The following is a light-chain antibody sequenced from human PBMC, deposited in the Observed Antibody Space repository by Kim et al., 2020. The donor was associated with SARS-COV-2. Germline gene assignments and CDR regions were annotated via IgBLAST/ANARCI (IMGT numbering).Light chain of an antibody. J-gene: IGKJ4*01. CDR3: QQRSNWLT. CDR1: QSVSSY. Sequence: SLSPGERAILSRRASQSVSSYLAWYQQKPGQAPRLLIYDASNRATGIPARFSGSGSGTDFTLTISSLEPEDFAVYYCQQRSNWLTFGGGTKVDIK. CDR2: DAS. V-gene: IGKV3-11*01.